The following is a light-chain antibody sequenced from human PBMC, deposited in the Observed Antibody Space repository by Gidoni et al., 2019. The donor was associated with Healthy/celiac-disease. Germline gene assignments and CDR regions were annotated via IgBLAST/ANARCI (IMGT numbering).Light chain of an antibody. V-gene: IGKV3-15*01. Sequence: EIVMTQPPATLSVSPGERATLSCRARQSVSSNLAWYQQKPGQAPRLLNYGASTRATGIPARFSGSGSGTEFTLTISSLQSEDFAVYYCQQYNNWPITFGQGTRLEIK. CDR3: QQYNNWPIT. CDR1: QSVSSN. J-gene: IGKJ5*01. CDR2: GAS.